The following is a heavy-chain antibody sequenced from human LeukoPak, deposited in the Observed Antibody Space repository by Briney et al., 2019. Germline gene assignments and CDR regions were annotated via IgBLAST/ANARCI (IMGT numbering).Heavy chain of an antibody. CDR3: ASEVRFGELPFDY. J-gene: IGHJ4*02. V-gene: IGHV4-39*01. CDR1: GGSISSSSYY. D-gene: IGHD3-10*01. CDR2: IYYSGST. Sequence: SETLSLTCTVSGGSISSSSYYWGWIRQPPGKGLEWIGCIYYSGSTYYNPSLKSRVTISVDTSKNQFSLKLSSVTAADTSVYYCASEVRFGELPFDYWGQGTLVTVSS.